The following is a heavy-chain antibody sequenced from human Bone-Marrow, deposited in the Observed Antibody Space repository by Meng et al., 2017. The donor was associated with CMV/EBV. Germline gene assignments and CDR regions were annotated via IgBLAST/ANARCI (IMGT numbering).Heavy chain of an antibody. V-gene: IGHV3-7*01. D-gene: IGHD1-26*01. CDR2: IKQDGSEK. CDR1: GFTFSSYW. CDR3: VRGLGAPDY. Sequence: GESLKISCAASGFTFSSYWMSWVRQAPGKGLEWVANIKQDGSEKNYVDSVQGRFTISRDNAKNSLYVEMNSLRVEYTGVYYCVRGLGAPDYWGQGTLVTVSS. J-gene: IGHJ4*02.